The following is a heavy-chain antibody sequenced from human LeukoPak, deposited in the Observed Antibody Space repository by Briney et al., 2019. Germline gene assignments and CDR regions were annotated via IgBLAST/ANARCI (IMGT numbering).Heavy chain of an antibody. CDR1: GFTFSSYA. J-gene: IGHJ4*02. D-gene: IGHD3-22*01. CDR3: AKETTYSSGYPGDY. Sequence: GGSLRLSCAASGFTFSSYAMSWVRQAPGKGLEWVSAIIGSGGSTYYADSVKGRFTISRDNSKNTLYLQMNSLRAEDTAVYYCAKETTYSSGYPGDYWGQGTLVTVSS. V-gene: IGHV3-23*01. CDR2: IIGSGGST.